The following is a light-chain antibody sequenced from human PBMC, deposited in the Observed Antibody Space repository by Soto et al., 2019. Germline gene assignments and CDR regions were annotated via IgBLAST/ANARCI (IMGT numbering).Light chain of an antibody. CDR3: SSYTSSSTWV. CDR1: SSDVGDYNY. CDR2: EVT. J-gene: IGLJ3*02. V-gene: IGLV2-14*01. Sequence: QSALTQPASVSGSPGQSITISCTGTSSDVGDYNYVSWYQQHPGKAPKLVIYEVTNRPSGVSNRFSGSKSGNTASLTISGLRAEDEADYYCSSYTSSSTWVFGGGTKVTVL.